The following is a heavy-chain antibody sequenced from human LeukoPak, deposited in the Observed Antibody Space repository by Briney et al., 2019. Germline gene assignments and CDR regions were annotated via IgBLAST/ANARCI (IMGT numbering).Heavy chain of an antibody. J-gene: IGHJ4*02. CDR2: ISSSSSYI. V-gene: IGHV3-21*01. D-gene: IGHD3-22*01. CDR3: ARLRQDSSGYYGAADY. CDR1: GFTFSSYS. Sequence: PGGSLRLSCAASGFTFSSYSMNWVRQAPGKGLEWVSSISSSSSYIYYADSVKGRFTISRDNAKNSLYLQMNSLRAEDTAVYYCARLRQDSSGYYGAADYWGQGTLVTVSS.